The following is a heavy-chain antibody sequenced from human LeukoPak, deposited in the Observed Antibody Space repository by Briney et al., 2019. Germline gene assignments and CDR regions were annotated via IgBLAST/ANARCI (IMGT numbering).Heavy chain of an antibody. J-gene: IGHJ6*02. D-gene: IGHD3-16*01. CDR2: ISWNSGSI. CDR3: AKVLGPVYYYYGMDV. CDR1: GFTFDDYA. Sequence: GGSLRLSCAASGFTFDDYAMHWVRQAPGKGLEWVSGISWNSGSIGYADSVKGRFTISRDNAKNSLYLQMNSLRAEDTALYYCAKVLGPVYYYYGMDVWGQGTTVTVSS. V-gene: IGHV3-9*01.